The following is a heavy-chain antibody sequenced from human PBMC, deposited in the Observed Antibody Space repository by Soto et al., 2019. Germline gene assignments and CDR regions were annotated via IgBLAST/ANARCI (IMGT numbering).Heavy chain of an antibody. Sequence: GGSLRLSCAASGIIFSTYGMHWIRQAPGKGLEWVALIRHDGNTKNYADSVKGRFTISRDDSKSTLFLQMNSLRAEDTAIYYFVGQQFYDNGWGRPKWGQGTLVTVSS. V-gene: IGHV3-30*02. D-gene: IGHD3-16*01. CDR2: IRHDGNTK. CDR1: GIIFSTYG. J-gene: IGHJ4*02. CDR3: VGQQFYDNGWGRPK.